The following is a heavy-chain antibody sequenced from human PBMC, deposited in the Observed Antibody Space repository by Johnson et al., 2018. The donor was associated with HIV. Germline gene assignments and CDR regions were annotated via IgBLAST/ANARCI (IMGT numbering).Heavy chain of an antibody. CDR1: GFTFSSYW. D-gene: IGHD6-13*01. V-gene: IGHV3-7*01. CDR3: ARLGIAAARGAFDI. Sequence: MLLVESGGGLVQPGGSLRLSCAASGFTFSSYWMSWVRQAPGKGLEWVANIKQDGSEKYYVDSVKGRFTISRDNAKNSLYLQMNSLRAEDTAVYYCARLGIAAARGAFDIWGQGTMVTVSS. CDR2: IKQDGSEK. J-gene: IGHJ3*02.